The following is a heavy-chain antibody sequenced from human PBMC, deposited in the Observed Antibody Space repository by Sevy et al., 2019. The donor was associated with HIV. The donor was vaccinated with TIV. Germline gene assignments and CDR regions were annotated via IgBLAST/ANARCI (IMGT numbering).Heavy chain of an antibody. CDR1: GGSICTGGFS. J-gene: IGHJ3*01. CDR2: IYRTGNN. CDR3: VRGPSYGYVSHGCDV. D-gene: IGHD3-16*01. Sequence: SETLSLTCAVSGGSICTGGFSWNWIRQPPGKGLEWIGHIYRTGNNYYNPSLGSRVSISEDRSKNQFSLKLSSVTAADTAVYYCVRGPSYGYVSHGCDVWGQGTMVTVSS. V-gene: IGHV4-30-2*01.